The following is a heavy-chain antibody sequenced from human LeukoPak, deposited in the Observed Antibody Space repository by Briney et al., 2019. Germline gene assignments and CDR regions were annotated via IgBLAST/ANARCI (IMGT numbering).Heavy chain of an antibody. Sequence: GGSLRLSCAASGFTSSSYAMSWVRQAPGKGLEWVSAISGSGGSTYYADSVKGRFTISRDNSKNTLYLQMNSLRAEDTAVYYCAKGVAVAGPPLCYFDYWGQGTLVTVSS. CDR2: ISGSGGST. V-gene: IGHV3-23*01. D-gene: IGHD6-19*01. J-gene: IGHJ4*02. CDR1: GFTSSSYA. CDR3: AKGVAVAGPPLCYFDY.